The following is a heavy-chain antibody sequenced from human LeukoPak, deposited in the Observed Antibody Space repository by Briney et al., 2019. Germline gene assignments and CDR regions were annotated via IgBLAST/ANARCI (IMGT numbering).Heavy chain of an antibody. CDR1: GFTFSSYA. V-gene: IGHV3-23*01. Sequence: WSLRLSCAASGFTFSSYAMSWVGQAPGKGLEWVSAISGSGGSTYYADSVKGRFTISRDNSKNTLYLQMNSLRAEDTAVYYCAKPPRDSSSWYWGTLPADYWGQGTLVTVSS. CDR3: AKPPRDSSSWYWGTLPADY. D-gene: IGHD6-13*01. J-gene: IGHJ4*02. CDR2: ISGSGGST.